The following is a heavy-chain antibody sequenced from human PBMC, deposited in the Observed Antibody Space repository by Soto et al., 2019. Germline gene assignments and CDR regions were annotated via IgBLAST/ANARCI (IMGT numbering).Heavy chain of an antibody. D-gene: IGHD2-15*01. CDR2: VSYDGSNK. Sequence: QVQLVESGGGVVQPGRSLRLSCAASGFTFSIYALHWVRQAPGKGLELVAAVSYDGSNKPYADSVKGRFTISRDNSKSTVFLQMNSLGAEDTGVYYCARLGYCTGGSCFYYGMDVWGQGTTVTVSS. V-gene: IGHV3-30-3*01. CDR1: GFTFSIYA. J-gene: IGHJ6*02. CDR3: ARLGYCTGGSCFYYGMDV.